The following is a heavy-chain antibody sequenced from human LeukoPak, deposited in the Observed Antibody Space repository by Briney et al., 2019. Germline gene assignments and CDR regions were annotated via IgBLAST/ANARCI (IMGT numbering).Heavy chain of an antibody. Sequence: SQTLSLTCAISGDSVSSNSAAWNWIRQSPSRGLEWLGRTYYRSKWYNDYAVSVKSRITINPDTSKNQFSLQLNSVTPEDTAVYYCARVHYYGSGSYISWFDPWGQGTLVTVSS. CDR2: TYYRSKWYN. V-gene: IGHV6-1*01. J-gene: IGHJ5*02. CDR3: ARVHYYGSGSYISWFDP. D-gene: IGHD3-10*01. CDR1: GDSVSSNSAA.